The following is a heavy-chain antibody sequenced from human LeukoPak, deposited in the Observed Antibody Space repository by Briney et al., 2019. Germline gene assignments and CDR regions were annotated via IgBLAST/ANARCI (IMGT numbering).Heavy chain of an antibody. D-gene: IGHD2-15*01. CDR2: ISPNGGGT. CDR3: ARGDCSVNGCHGGNWFDP. CDR1: GYTFTGYY. Sequence: ASVKVSCKASGYTFTGYYIHWVRQAPGQGLEWMEWISPNGGGTKYAQSFQGRVTMTRDTSSNTAHMELSRLRSDDTAVYYCARGDCSVNGCHGGNWFDPWGQGTLVTVSS. V-gene: IGHV1-2*02. J-gene: IGHJ5*02.